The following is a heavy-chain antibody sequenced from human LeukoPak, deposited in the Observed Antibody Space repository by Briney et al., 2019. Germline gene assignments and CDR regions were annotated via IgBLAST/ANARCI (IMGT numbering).Heavy chain of an antibody. J-gene: IGHJ4*02. V-gene: IGHV1-18*01. CDR3: ARDPAEWELLPLFES. Sequence: GASVKVSCNASGYTFTSCAISWVRQAPGQGLEWMGWISAYNGNKKFQGRVTMTTDTSTNTAYMELRSLRSDDTAVYYCARDPAEWELLPLFESWGQGTLVTVSS. CDR2: ISAYNGN. D-gene: IGHD1-26*01. CDR1: GYTFTSCA.